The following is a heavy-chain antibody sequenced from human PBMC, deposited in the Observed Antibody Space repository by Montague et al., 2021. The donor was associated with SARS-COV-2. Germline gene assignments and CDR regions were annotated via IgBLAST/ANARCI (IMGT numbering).Heavy chain of an antibody. J-gene: IGHJ6*02. CDR2: ISWNSGSI. V-gene: IGHV3-9*01. CDR1: GFPFDDYA. Sequence: SLRLSCAASGFPFDDYAMHWVRQAPGKGLEWVSGISWNSGSIGYADSVKGRFTISRDNAKNSLYLQMNGLRAEDTALYYCAKGIAAAGIGLYYYYYGMDVWGQGTTVTVSS. D-gene: IGHD6-13*01. CDR3: AKGIAAAGIGLYYYYYGMDV.